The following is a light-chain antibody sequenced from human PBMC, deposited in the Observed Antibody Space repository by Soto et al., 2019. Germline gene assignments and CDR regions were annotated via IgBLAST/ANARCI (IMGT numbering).Light chain of an antibody. Sequence: DIPLAQSPSSMSASLGDEVTIXLRASQGISSWLAWYQQKPGKAPKLLIYAASNLLSGVPSRFTGSGSGTDFTLTISSLQPEDFATYYCQQANSFPTFGQGTRLEIK. J-gene: IGKJ5*01. CDR2: AAS. CDR1: QGISSW. V-gene: IGKV1-12*01. CDR3: QQANSFPT.